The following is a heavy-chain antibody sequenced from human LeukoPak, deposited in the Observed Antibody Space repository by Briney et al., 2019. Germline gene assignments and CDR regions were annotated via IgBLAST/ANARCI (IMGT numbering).Heavy chain of an antibody. D-gene: IGHD2-15*01. Sequence: SGGSLRLSCAASGFTFSSYAMSWVRQAPGKGLEWVSAISGSGGSTYYADPVKGRFTISRDNSKNTLYLQMNSLRAEDTAVYYCAKDIDIMVALLLPFDIWGQGTMVTVSS. V-gene: IGHV3-23*01. CDR1: GFTFSSYA. CDR2: ISGSGGST. CDR3: AKDIDIMVALLLPFDI. J-gene: IGHJ3*02.